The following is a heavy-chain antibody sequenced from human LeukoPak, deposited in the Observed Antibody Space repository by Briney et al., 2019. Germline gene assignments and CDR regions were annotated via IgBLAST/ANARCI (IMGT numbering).Heavy chain of an antibody. Sequence: GGSLRLSCVASGFTFSSYTMHWVRQAPGKGLEWVSVISFDGSHKYYADPVKGRFTISRDNSKNTLYLQMNSLRAEDTAIYYCAKEGGGDPGYFDYWGQGTLVTVSS. CDR2: ISFDGSHK. CDR3: AKEGGGDPGYFDY. D-gene: IGHD2-21*01. J-gene: IGHJ4*02. CDR1: GFTFSSYT. V-gene: IGHV3-30*04.